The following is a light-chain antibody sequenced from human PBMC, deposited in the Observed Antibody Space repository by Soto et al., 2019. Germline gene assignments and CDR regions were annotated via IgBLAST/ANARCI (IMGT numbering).Light chain of an antibody. V-gene: IGLV2-8*01. CDR2: EVS. CDR3: SSYAGSFYV. CDR1: SSDVGGYNY. J-gene: IGLJ1*01. Sequence: QSALTQPPSPSGSPGQSVTISCTGTSSDVGGYNYVSWYQQHPGKAPKLMIYEVSKRPSGVPDRFSGSKSGNTASLTVSGLQAEDEADYYCSSYAGSFYVFGTGTKVTVL.